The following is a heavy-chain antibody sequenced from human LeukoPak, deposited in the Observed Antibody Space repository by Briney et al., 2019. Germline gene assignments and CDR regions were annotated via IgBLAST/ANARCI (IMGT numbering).Heavy chain of an antibody. D-gene: IGHD6-19*01. V-gene: IGHV3-23*01. CDR3: AKSLYSSGWLADY. CDR2: ISGSGERI. CDR1: GVTCNNYA. Sequence: AGARRLSGAASGVTCNNYAMSWVRQAPGKGLECVSAISGSGERIYYADSVKGRFTISRDNSKNTLSLQMNSLRAEDTAVYYCAKSLYSSGWLADYWGQGTLVTVSS. J-gene: IGHJ4*02.